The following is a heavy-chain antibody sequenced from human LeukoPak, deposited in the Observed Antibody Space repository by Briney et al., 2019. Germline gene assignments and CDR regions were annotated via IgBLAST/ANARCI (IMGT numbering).Heavy chain of an antibody. D-gene: IGHD3-9*01. CDR2: VYRTGNT. Sequence: SETLSLTCSVSGGSISAYYWSWIRHPAGKGLEWIGRVYRTGNTNYNPSLQSRVTMSVDTPKNQISLRLRSVTAADTAVYFCARDDFEYSVHYGMDVWGQGTAVTVSS. CDR1: GGSISAYY. V-gene: IGHV4-4*07. CDR3: ARDDFEYSVHYGMDV. J-gene: IGHJ6*02.